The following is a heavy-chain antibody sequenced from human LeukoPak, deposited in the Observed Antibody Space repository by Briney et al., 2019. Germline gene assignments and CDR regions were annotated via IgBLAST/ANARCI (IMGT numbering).Heavy chain of an antibody. CDR3: ARVAVVVPAADRRANWFDP. J-gene: IGHJ5*02. Sequence: SETLSLTCTVSGGAISSYYWSWIRQPAGQGLEWFGRIYTSGSTNYTPSLKSRVTMSVYTSKNQFSLKLSSVTAADTAVYYCARVAVVVPAADRRANWFDPWGQGTLVTVS. CDR1: GGAISSYY. D-gene: IGHD2-2*01. V-gene: IGHV4-4*07. CDR2: IYTSGST.